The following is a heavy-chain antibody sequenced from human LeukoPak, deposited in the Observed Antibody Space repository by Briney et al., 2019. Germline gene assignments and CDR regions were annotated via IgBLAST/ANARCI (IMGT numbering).Heavy chain of an antibody. J-gene: IGHJ4*02. CDR3: TRGSGGYYHEPPFDY. CDR1: GLTFSTYW. CDR2: IKGDGSSA. D-gene: IGHD3-22*01. Sequence: GGSLRLSCAASGLTFSTYWMHWVRQAPGKGLVRVSFIKGDGSSATYADSVKGRFTISRDNAKNTLYLQMNSLRAEDTAVYYCTRGSGGYYHEPPFDYWGQGTLVTVSS. V-gene: IGHV3-74*01.